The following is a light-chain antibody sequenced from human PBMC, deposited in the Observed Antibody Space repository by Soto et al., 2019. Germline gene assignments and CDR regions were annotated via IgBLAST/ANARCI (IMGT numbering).Light chain of an antibody. J-gene: IGKJ5*01. CDR1: QGISSY. CDR3: PQYYSYPSIT. Sequence: AIRMTQSPSSFSASTGDRVTITCRASQGISSYLAWYQQKPGKAPKLLIYAASTLQSGVPSRFSGSGSGTDFTLTISCLQSEDFATYYCPQYYSYPSITFGQGTRLEIK. CDR2: AAS. V-gene: IGKV1-8*01.